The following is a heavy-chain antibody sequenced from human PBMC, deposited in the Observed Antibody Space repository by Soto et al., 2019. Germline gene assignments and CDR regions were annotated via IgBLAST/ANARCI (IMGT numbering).Heavy chain of an antibody. CDR3: AAISSGYYRVFDY. J-gene: IGHJ4*02. D-gene: IGHD3-22*01. CDR1: GATFTSST. V-gene: IGHV1-58*01. CDR2: ILVGSGQT. Sequence: SVKVSCKASGATFTSSTVNWVRQARGQPPEWIGWILVGSGQTNCVQKFQGRVAITRDMSTYTAYLELNSLRSDDSAVYYCAAISSGYYRVFDYWGQGTPVTVSS.